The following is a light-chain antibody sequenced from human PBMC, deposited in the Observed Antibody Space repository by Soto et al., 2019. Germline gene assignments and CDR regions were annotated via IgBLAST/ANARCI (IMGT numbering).Light chain of an antibody. CDR1: RSDVGGYNF. Sequence: QSALTQPASVSGSPGQSITISCSGTRSDVGGYNFLSWYQHHPGKAPKLIIYDVNKRPSGVPDRFSGSKSGNTASLTISGLQTEDEADYYCCSYAGSYTLVFGGGTKLTVL. CDR3: CSYAGSYTLV. J-gene: IGLJ2*01. CDR2: DVN. V-gene: IGLV2-11*01.